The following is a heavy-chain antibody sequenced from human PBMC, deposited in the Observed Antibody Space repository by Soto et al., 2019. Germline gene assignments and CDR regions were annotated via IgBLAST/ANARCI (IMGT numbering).Heavy chain of an antibody. CDR3: ATPNRLPNDALDI. J-gene: IGHJ3*02. Sequence: GASVKVSCKVSGYTLTELSMHWLRQAPGKGLEWMGGFDPEDGETIYAQKFQGRVTMTEDTSTDTAYMELSSLRSEDTAAYYCATPNRLPNDALDIWGQGTMVTVSS. CDR2: FDPEDGET. CDR1: GYTLTELS. D-gene: IGHD2-21*01. V-gene: IGHV1-24*01.